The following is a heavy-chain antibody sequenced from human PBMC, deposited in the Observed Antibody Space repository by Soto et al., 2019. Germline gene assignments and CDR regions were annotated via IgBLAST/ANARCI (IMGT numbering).Heavy chain of an antibody. J-gene: IGHJ6*02. V-gene: IGHV3-9*01. Sequence: GGSLRLSCAASGFTFDDYAMHWVRQAPGKGLEWVSGISWNSGSIGYADSVKGRFTISRDNAKNSLYLQMNSLRAEDTALYYCAKDIAAFYYYDSSGSHYYGMDVWGQGTTVTVSS. CDR3: AKDIAAFYYYDSSGSHYYGMDV. CDR1: GFTFDDYA. D-gene: IGHD3-22*01. CDR2: ISWNSGSI.